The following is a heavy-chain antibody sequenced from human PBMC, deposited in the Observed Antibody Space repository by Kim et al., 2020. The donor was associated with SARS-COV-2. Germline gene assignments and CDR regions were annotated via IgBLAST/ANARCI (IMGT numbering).Heavy chain of an antibody. D-gene: IGHD5-12*01. CDR2: ISSSSSYI. V-gene: IGHV3-21*01. J-gene: IGHJ6*02. Sequence: GGSLRLSCAVSGFTFSSYSMNWVRQAPGKGLEWVSSISSSSSYIYYADSVKGRFTISRDNAKNSLYLQMNSLRAEDTAVYYCASFIVATSSIDYYYYYGMDVWGQGTTVTVSS. CDR3: ASFIVATSSIDYYYYYGMDV. CDR1: GFTFSSYS.